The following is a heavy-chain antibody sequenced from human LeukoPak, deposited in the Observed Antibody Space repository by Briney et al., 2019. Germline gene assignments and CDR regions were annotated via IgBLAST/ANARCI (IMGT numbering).Heavy chain of an antibody. V-gene: IGHV1-69*04. CDR1: GGTFSNSG. CDR3: ARDDRKYSLDP. J-gene: IGHJ5*02. Sequence: SVKVSCKVSGGTFSNSGINWVRQAPGQGLEWVGRIITGLGSADYARRLRGRVTITTDKSTSIAYMELSSLRSEDTAMYYCARDDRKYSLDPWGQGTLVTVSS. CDR2: IITGLGSA. D-gene: IGHD2-21*01.